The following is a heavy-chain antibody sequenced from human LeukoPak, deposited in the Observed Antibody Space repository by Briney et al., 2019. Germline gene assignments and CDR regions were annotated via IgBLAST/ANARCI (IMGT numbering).Heavy chain of an antibody. J-gene: IGHJ2*01. V-gene: IGHV1-69*05. CDR1: GGTFSSYA. Sequence: SVKVSCKASGGTFSSYAISWVRQAPGQGLEWMGGIIPIFGTANYAQKFQGRVTITTDESTSTAYMELSSLRSEDTAVYYCARLKYSSGWYWYFDLWGRGTLVTVSS. CDR2: IIPIFGTA. D-gene: IGHD6-19*01. CDR3: ARLKYSSGWYWYFDL.